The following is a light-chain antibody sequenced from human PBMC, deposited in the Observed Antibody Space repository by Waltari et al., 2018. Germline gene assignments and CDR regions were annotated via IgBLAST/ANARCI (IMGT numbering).Light chain of an antibody. CDR3: QQYNTYWT. Sequence: IQLTQSPSTLSASVGDRVTIPCRASQNINSWLAWYQQKPGKAPKLLIYKASSLESGVPSRFSGSGSGTEFSLTISGLQPDDSATYYCQQYNTYWTFGQGTKVEIK. CDR2: KAS. V-gene: IGKV1-5*03. CDR1: QNINSW. J-gene: IGKJ1*01.